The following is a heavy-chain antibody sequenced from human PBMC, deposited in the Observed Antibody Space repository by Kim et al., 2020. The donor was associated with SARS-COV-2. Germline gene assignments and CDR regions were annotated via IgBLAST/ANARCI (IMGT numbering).Heavy chain of an antibody. V-gene: IGHV3-64D*06. CDR3: VNHLLDIVVVPAAEPYYYGMDV. CDR1: GFTFSSYA. D-gene: IGHD2-2*03. CDR2: ISSNGGST. J-gene: IGHJ6*02. Sequence: GGSLRLSCSASGFTFSSYAMHWVRQAPGKGLEYVSAISSNGGSTYYADSVKGRFTISRDNSKNTLYLQMSSLRAEDTAVYYCVNHLLDIVVVPAAEPYYYGMDVWGQGTTVTVSS.